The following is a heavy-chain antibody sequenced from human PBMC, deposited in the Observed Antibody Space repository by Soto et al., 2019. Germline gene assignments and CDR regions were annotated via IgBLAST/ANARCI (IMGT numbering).Heavy chain of an antibody. Sequence: SETLSLTCTVSGGSISSGGYYWSWIRQHPGKGLEWIGYIYYSGSTYYNPSLKSRVTISVDTSKNQFSLKLSSVTAADTAVYYCAREVVRDYRLDVWGQGTTVTVSS. CDR1: GGSISSGGYY. V-gene: IGHV4-31*03. D-gene: IGHD2-21*01. CDR3: AREVVRDYRLDV. J-gene: IGHJ6*02. CDR2: IYYSGST.